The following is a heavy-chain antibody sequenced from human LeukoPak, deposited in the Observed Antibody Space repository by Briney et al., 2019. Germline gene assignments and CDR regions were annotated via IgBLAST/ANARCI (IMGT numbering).Heavy chain of an antibody. J-gene: IGHJ4*02. CDR3: AKGYCSSTSCYFDY. D-gene: IGHD2-2*01. CDR2: ISWNSGSI. CDR1: GFTFDDYA. Sequence: PGRSLRLSCAASGFTFDDYAMHWGRQAPGKGLEWVSGISWNSGSIGYADSVKGRFTISRDSAKNSLYLRMNSLRAEDMALYYCAKGYCSSTSCYFDYWGQGTLVTVSS. V-gene: IGHV3-9*03.